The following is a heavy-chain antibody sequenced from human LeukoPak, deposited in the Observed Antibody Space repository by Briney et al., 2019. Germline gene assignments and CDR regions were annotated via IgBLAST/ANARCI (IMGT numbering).Heavy chain of an antibody. J-gene: IGHJ4*02. CDR2: IYYSGST. Sequence: SETLSLTCTVSGGSISSHYWSRIRQHPGKGLEWIGYIYYSGSTYYNPSLKSRVTISVDTSKNQFSLKLSSVTAADTAVYYCARNRVDTAMVVFDYWGQGTLVTVSS. CDR3: ARNRVDTAMVVFDY. V-gene: IGHV4-59*06. CDR1: GGSISSHY. D-gene: IGHD5-18*01.